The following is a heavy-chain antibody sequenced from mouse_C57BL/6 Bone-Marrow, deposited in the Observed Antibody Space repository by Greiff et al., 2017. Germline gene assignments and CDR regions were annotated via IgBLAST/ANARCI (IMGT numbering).Heavy chain of an antibody. CDR1: GFTFSSYG. V-gene: IGHV5-6*02. CDR3: ERHDGYPFAY. Sequence: DVKLQESGGDLVKPGGSLKLSCAASGFTFSSYGMSWVRQTPDKRLEWVATISSGGSYTYYPDSVKGRFTIARDNAKNTLYLQISSLKSEDTAMXYCERHDGYPFAYWGKGTLVTVSA. D-gene: IGHD2-3*01. J-gene: IGHJ3*01. CDR2: ISSGGSYT.